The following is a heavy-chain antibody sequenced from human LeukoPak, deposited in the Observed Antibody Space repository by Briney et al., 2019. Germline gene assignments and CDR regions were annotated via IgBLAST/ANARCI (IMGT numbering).Heavy chain of an antibody. D-gene: IGHD2-2*01. CDR1: GGSISSYY. CDR2: IYYSGST. J-gene: IGHJ5*02. CDR3: AKLVVPAQNWFDP. Sequence: SETLSLTCTVSGGSISSYYWSWIRQPPGKGLEWIGYIYYSGSTNYNPSLKSRVTISVDTSKNRFSLKLSSVTAADTAVYYCAKLVVPAQNWFDPWGQGTLVTVSS. V-gene: IGHV4-59*01.